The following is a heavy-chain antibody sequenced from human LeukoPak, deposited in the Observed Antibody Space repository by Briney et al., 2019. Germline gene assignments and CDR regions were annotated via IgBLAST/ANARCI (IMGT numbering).Heavy chain of an antibody. CDR2: IDNSGFNT. V-gene: IGHV3-23*01. D-gene: IGHD6-13*01. Sequence: GGSLRLSCAASGITFRTYAMSWVRQAPGKGLEWVSSIDNSGFNTFYADSVKGRFTISRDNSKSTLFLQMNSLRAEDTALYYCAKLSAAGTDYWGQGTLVTVSS. CDR3: AKLSAAGTDY. CDR1: GITFRTYA. J-gene: IGHJ4*02.